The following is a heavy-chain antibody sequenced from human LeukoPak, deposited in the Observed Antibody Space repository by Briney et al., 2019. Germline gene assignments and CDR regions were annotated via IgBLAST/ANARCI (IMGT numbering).Heavy chain of an antibody. D-gene: IGHD2-21*02. CDR3: ARENRYCGGDCSPGWFDP. CDR1: GGSISSGSYY. Sequence: SETLSLTCTVSGGSISSGSYYWRWIRQPAGKGLEWIGRIYTSGSTNYNPSLKSRVTISVDTSKNQFSLKLSSVTAADTAVYYCARENRYCGGDCSPGWFDPWGQGTLVTVSS. J-gene: IGHJ5*02. CDR2: IYTSGST. V-gene: IGHV4-61*02.